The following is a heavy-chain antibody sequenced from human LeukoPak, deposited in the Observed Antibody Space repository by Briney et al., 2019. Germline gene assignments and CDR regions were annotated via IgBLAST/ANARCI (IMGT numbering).Heavy chain of an antibody. D-gene: IGHD6-6*01. CDR2: ISSSSSTI. V-gene: IGHV3-48*01. Sequence: PGGSLRLSCAASGFTFSSYSMNWVRQAPGKGLEWVSYISSSSSTIYYADSVKGRFTISRDNAKNSLYLQMNSLRAEDTAVYHCARAIAARHLDYWGQGTLVTVSS. CDR3: ARAIAARHLDY. J-gene: IGHJ4*02. CDR1: GFTFSSYS.